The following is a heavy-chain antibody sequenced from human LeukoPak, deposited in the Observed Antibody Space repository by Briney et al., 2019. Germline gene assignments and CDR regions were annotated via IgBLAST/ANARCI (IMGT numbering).Heavy chain of an antibody. V-gene: IGHV1-8*02. D-gene: IGHD6-6*01. CDR3: ARATRIAARTRVNWFDP. CDR1: GYTFTDYY. CDR2: MNPNSGNT. J-gene: IGHJ5*02. Sequence: ASVKVSCKASGYTFTDYYMHWVRQATGQGLEWMGWMNPNSGNTGYAQKFQGRVTMTRNTSISTAYMELSSLRSEDTAVYYCARATRIAARTRVNWFDPWGQGTLVTVSS.